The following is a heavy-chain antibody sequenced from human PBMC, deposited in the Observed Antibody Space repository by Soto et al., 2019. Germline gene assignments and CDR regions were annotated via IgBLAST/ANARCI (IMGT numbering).Heavy chain of an antibody. CDR3: ATYCSGGSCYLDY. Sequence: QVQLQESGPGLVKPSQPLSLTCTVSGGSISSGGYYWSWIRQHPGKGLEWIGYIYYSGRTYYNPSIKSRGTISVDTSKNQCSLKLSSVTAAGTAVYYCATYCSGGSCYLDYWGQGTLVTVSS. V-gene: IGHV4-31*03. D-gene: IGHD2-15*01. CDR2: IYYSGRT. J-gene: IGHJ4*02. CDR1: GGSISSGGYY.